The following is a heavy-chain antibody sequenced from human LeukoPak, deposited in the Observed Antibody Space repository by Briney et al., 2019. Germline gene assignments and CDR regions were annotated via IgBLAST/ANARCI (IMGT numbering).Heavy chain of an antibody. D-gene: IGHD2-15*01. J-gene: IGHJ4*02. V-gene: IGHV4-4*03. CDR3: AKFINCSVGGCYIGN. Sequence: PETLSLTCVVSGDTIWHSNWWSWIRQSPGRGLEWIGEVYHSGTTRYNPSLLSRVSILVDRSKNEFSLILNSVTAADTAVYYCAKFINCSVGGCYIGNWGQGALVTVSS. CDR2: VYHSGTT. CDR1: GDTIWHSNW.